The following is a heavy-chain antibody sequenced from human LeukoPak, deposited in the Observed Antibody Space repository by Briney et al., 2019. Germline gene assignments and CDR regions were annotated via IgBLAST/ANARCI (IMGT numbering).Heavy chain of an antibody. D-gene: IGHD6-19*01. V-gene: IGHV4-59*01. CDR1: GGSISSYY. Sequence: PSETLSLTCTVSGGSISSYYWSWIRQPPGKGLEWIRYIYYSGSPNYNPSLKSRVTISVDTSKNQFSLKLSSVTAADTAEYYCARLTPITYSSGWYVDAFDIWGQGTMVTVSS. J-gene: IGHJ3*02. CDR3: ARLTPITYSSGWYVDAFDI. CDR2: IYYSGSP.